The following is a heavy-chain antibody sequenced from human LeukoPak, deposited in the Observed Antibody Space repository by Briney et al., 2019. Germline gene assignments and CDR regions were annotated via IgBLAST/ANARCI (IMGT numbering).Heavy chain of an antibody. CDR3: AKSLGRYYDSSGYPTLYYFDY. CDR2: ISWNSGSI. J-gene: IGHJ4*02. V-gene: IGHV3-9*01. CDR1: GFTFDDYA. D-gene: IGHD3-22*01. Sequence: GGSLRLSCAASGFTFDDYAMHWVRQAPGKGLEWVSGISWNSGSIGYADSVKGRFTISRDNAKNSLYLQMNSLRAEDTALYYCAKSLGRYYDSSGYPTLYYFDYWGQGTLVTVSS.